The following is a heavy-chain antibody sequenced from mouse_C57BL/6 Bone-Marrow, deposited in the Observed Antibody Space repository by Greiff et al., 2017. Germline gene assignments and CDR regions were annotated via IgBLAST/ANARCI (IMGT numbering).Heavy chain of an antibody. D-gene: IGHD2-2*01. CDR2: IYPGSGST. Sequence: QVQLQQPGAELVKPGASVKMSCKASGYTFTSYWITWVKQRPGQGLEWIGDIYPGSGSTNYNEKFQSKYTLTVDTSSSTAYMQLSSLTSEDSAVYYCANGYPLYYYARDYWGQGTSVTVSS. CDR1: GYTFTSYW. J-gene: IGHJ4*01. CDR3: ANGYPLYYYARDY. V-gene: IGHV1-55*01.